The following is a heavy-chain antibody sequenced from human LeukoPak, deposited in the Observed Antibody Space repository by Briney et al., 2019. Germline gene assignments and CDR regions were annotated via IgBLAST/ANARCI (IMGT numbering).Heavy chain of an antibody. CDR3: AREAEMRGYSYGYPYYFDY. Sequence: ASVKVSCKASGYTFTSYGISWVRQAPGQGLEWMGWISAYNGNTNYAQELQGRVTMTTDTSTSTAYMELRSLRSDDTAVYYCAREAEMRGYSYGYPYYFDYWGQGTLVTVSS. D-gene: IGHD5-18*01. CDR1: GYTFTSYG. CDR2: ISAYNGNT. V-gene: IGHV1-18*01. J-gene: IGHJ4*02.